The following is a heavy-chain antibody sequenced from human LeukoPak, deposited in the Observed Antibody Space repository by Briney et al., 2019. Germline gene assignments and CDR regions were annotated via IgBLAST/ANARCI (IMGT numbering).Heavy chain of an antibody. Sequence: SETLSLICTASGGSISTYYWSWIRQPAGKGPVWIGRINSNGNTNYNPSLKSRVSMSVDTSKNHFSLNVSSVTAADTAVYYCARDRLGFRVDVWGEGTTVTVSS. CDR2: INSNGNT. CDR1: GGSISTYY. J-gene: IGHJ6*04. D-gene: IGHD3-10*01. CDR3: ARDRLGFRVDV. V-gene: IGHV4-4*07.